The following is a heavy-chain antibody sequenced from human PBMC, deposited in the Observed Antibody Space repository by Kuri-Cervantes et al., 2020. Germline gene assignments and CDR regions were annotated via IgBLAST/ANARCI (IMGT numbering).Heavy chain of an antibody. V-gene: IGHV3-7*01. D-gene: IGHD5-24*01. Sequence: GESLKISCAASGFTFSSYWMSWVRQAPGKGLEWVANIKQDGSEKYYVDSVKGRFTISRDNAKNSLYLQMNSLRAEDTAVYYCARGLEMATKNWFDPWSQGTLVTVSS. CDR2: IKQDGSEK. CDR3: ARGLEMATKNWFDP. J-gene: IGHJ5*02. CDR1: GFTFSSYW.